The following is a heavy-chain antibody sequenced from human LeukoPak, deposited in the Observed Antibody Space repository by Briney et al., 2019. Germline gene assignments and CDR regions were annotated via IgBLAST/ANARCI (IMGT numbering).Heavy chain of an antibody. V-gene: IGHV3-7*04. CDR2: INQGGSEG. CDR3: ARDADSYADH. D-gene: IGHD2-2*01. Sequence: PGGSLRLSCEPSGFTFSHHWMSWVRQAPGKGLEWVASINQGGSEGYYVDSVKGRFTISRDNDKNSLYLQMSSLRGEDTAVYYCARDADSYADHWGQGTLVTVSS. J-gene: IGHJ1*01. CDR1: GFTFSHHW.